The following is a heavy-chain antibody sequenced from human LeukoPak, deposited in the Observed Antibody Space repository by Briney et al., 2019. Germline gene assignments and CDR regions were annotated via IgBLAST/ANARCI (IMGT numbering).Heavy chain of an antibody. J-gene: IGHJ3*02. D-gene: IGHD1-26*01. CDR3: AREGGTIAFDI. Sequence: PSETLSLTCTVSGGSISNYYWSWIRQPPGKGLEWIGYIYYSGSTNYNPSLKSRVTISVDTSKNQFSLKLSSVTAADTAVYYCAREGGTIAFDIWGQGTMVTVSS. CDR2: IYYSGST. CDR1: GGSISNYY. V-gene: IGHV4-59*01.